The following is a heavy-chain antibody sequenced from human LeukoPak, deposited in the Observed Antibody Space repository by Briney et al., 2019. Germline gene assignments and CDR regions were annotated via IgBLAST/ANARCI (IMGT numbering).Heavy chain of an antibody. J-gene: IGHJ4*02. D-gene: IGHD5-12*01. V-gene: IGHV1-8*01. CDR1: GYTFTSYD. CDR3: ARGVRWLRSPDY. CDR2: MNPNSGNT. Sequence: ASVKVSCKASGYTFTSYDINWVRQATGQGLEWMGWMNPNSGNTGYAQKFQGRVTMTRNTSISTAYMELSSLRSEDTAVYYCARGVRWLRSPDYWGQGTLVTVSS.